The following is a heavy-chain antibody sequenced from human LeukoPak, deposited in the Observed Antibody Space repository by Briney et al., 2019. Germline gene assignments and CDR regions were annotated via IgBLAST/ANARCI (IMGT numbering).Heavy chain of an antibody. D-gene: IGHD3-22*01. CDR3: ARETSGYYYKSYFDY. CDR2: INSDGSRT. J-gene: IGHJ4*02. CDR1: GFTFSNSW. V-gene: IGHV3-74*01. Sequence: PGGSLRLSCAASGFTFSNSWMHWVRHAPGKGLVWVSRINSDGSRTNYADSVKGRFTISRDNAKNTLYLQMSSLRAEDTAVYYCARETSGYYYKSYFDYWGQGALVTVSS.